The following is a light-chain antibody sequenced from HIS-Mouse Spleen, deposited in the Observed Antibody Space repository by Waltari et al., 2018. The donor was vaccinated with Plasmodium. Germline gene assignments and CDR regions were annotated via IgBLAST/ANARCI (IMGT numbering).Light chain of an antibody. CDR3: QQSYSTPPT. V-gene: IGKV1-39*01. Sequence: DIQMTQSPSSLSASVGDRVPITCRASQSISSYLNWYQQKPGKAPKHLIYAASSLQSGVPSRFSGSGSGTDFTLTISSLQPEDFATYYCQQSYSTPPTFGGGTKVEIK. J-gene: IGKJ4*01. CDR1: QSISSY. CDR2: AAS.